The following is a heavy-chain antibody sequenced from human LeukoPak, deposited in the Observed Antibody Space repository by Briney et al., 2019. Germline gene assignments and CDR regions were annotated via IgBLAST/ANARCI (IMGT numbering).Heavy chain of an antibody. Sequence: PGGSLRLSCAASGFTFNSFSMNWVRQAPGKGLEWVSYISSTSGTIYYADSVKGRFTISRDSARTSLYLQMNSLRAEDTAVYYCARDLAAGILWFDPWGQGILVTVSS. CDR2: ISSTSGTI. CDR3: ARDLAAGILWFDP. D-gene: IGHD6-13*01. J-gene: IGHJ5*02. V-gene: IGHV3-48*01. CDR1: GFTFNSFS.